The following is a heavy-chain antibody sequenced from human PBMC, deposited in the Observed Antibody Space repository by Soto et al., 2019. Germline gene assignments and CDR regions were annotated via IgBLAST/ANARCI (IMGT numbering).Heavy chain of an antibody. CDR1: GGSISSGHYY. V-gene: IGHV4-30-4*01. CDR2: IYYSGST. Sequence: SETLSLTCTVSGGSISSGHYYWSWIRQPPEKGLEWIGYIYYSGSTYYNPSLKSRVYISVDTSKNQFSLKLSSVTAADTAVYYCSRHPQRITIAETWGQGTLVTVSS. CDR3: SRHPQRITIAET. J-gene: IGHJ5*02. D-gene: IGHD3-3*01.